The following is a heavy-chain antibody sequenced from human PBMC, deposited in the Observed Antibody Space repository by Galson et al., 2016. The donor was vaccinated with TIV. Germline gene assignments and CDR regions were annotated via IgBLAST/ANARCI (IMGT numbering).Heavy chain of an antibody. J-gene: IGHJ6*02. CDR1: GLTVSSNY. CDR2: LSAGGTT. V-gene: IGHV3-66*02. Sequence: SLRLSCAASGLTVSSNYMTWVRQAPGKGLEWVSLLSAGGTTSYADSVRGRFTFSRDDSKNTVYLQMDSLRPEDTAVYYCARERRHCGDNCYLSYYFGMDVWGQGTTVTVSS. CDR3: ARERRHCGDNCYLSYYFGMDV. D-gene: IGHD2-21*01.